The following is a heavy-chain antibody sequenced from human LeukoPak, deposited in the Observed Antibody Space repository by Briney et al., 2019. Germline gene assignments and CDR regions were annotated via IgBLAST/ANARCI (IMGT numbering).Heavy chain of an antibody. J-gene: IGHJ4*02. V-gene: IGHV1-2*02. CDR2: INPNSGGT. CDR3: ARGIQLWFWEGDYYFDY. Sequence: ASVKVSCKASGYTFTGYYMHWVRQAPGQGLEWMGWINPNSGGTNYAQKFQGRVTMTRDTSISTAYMELSRLRSEDTAVYYCARGIQLWFWEGDYYFDYWGQGTLVTVSS. D-gene: IGHD5-18*01. CDR1: GYTFTGYY.